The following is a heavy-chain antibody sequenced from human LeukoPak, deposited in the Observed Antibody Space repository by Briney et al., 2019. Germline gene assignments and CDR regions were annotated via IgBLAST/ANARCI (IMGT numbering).Heavy chain of an antibody. D-gene: IGHD6-25*01. V-gene: IGHV3-9*01. Sequence: GGSLRLSCAASGFTFDDYAMHWARQAPGKGLEWVSGISWNSGSIGYADSVKGRFPISRDNAKNSLYLQMNSLRAEDTGLYNCAKDKEQRLYYYNMEVWGKGTKVTISS. CDR1: GFTFDDYA. CDR2: ISWNSGSI. J-gene: IGHJ6*03. CDR3: AKDKEQRLYYYNMEV.